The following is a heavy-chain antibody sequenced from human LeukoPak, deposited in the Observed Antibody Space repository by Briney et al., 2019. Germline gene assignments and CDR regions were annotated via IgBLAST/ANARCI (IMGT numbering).Heavy chain of an antibody. CDR2: ISNNGGYT. V-gene: IGHV3-23*01. Sequence: GASLRLSCAASGFTFGSYAMSWVRQAPGKGLEWVSAISNNGGYTYYADSVQGRFTISRDNSKSTLCLQMNSLRAEDTAVYYCAKQLGYCSDGSCYFPYWGQGTLVTVSS. D-gene: IGHD2-15*01. J-gene: IGHJ4*02. CDR1: GFTFGSYA. CDR3: AKQLGYCSDGSCYFPY.